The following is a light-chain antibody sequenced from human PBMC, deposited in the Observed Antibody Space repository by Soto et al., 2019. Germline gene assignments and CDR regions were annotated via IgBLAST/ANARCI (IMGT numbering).Light chain of an antibody. Sequence: EIQMTQSPSSLSATAGDRVTITFRASQSISSWLAWYQHKPGKAPKLLIYDASNLDSGVPSRFSGSGSGTEFSLTISNLQPDDCATYYCQQYENYWTFGRGSKVDIK. CDR1: QSISSW. V-gene: IGKV1-5*01. CDR3: QQYENYWT. J-gene: IGKJ1*01. CDR2: DAS.